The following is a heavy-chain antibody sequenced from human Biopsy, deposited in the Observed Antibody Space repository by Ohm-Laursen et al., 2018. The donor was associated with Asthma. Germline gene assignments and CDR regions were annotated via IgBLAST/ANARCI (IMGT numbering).Heavy chain of an antibody. D-gene: IGHD3-3*01. Sequence: SETLSLTSGVYRGSLRVYVWSWIRQPPGKGLEWIGESNQGGSPTFNPSLKSRVTISRDTSKNQLSLKLRSVTAADTAVYYCASGPEWYGLDVWGQGTTVTVSS. CDR1: RGSLRVYV. CDR2: SNQGGSP. V-gene: IGHV4-34*01. CDR3: ASGPEWYGLDV. J-gene: IGHJ6*02.